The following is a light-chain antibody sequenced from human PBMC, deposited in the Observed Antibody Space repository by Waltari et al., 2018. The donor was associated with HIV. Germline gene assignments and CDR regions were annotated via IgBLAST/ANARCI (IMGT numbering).Light chain of an antibody. V-gene: IGLV3-25*03. Sequence: SYELTQPPSVSVSPGQTVRITCSGDALPKQYAYWYQQKPGQAPVLVIYKDSERPSGIPGRFAGSSSGTTVTLTISGVQAEDEADYYCQSADSSGTSPYVFGTGTKVTVL. CDR1: ALPKQY. CDR2: KDS. CDR3: QSADSSGTSPYV. J-gene: IGLJ1*01.